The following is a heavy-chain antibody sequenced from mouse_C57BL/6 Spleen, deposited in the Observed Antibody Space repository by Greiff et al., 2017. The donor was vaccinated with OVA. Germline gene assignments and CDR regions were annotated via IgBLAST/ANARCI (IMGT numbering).Heavy chain of an antibody. CDR1: GYTFTDYE. V-gene: IGHV1-15*01. CDR2: IDPETGGT. Sequence: VKLVESGAELVRPGASVTLSCKASGYTFTDYEMHWVKQTPVHGLEWIGAIDPETGGTAYNQKFKGKAILTADKSSSTAYMELRSLTSEDSAVYYCTSSYYYGSSYGFAYWGQGTLVTVSA. J-gene: IGHJ3*01. CDR3: TSSYYYGSSYGFAY. D-gene: IGHD1-1*01.